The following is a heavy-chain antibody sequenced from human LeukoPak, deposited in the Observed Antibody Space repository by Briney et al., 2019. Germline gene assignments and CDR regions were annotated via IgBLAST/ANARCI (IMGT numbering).Heavy chain of an antibody. CDR1: GGSISSYY. V-gene: IGHV4-59*12. CDR3: AKSNGYGLVDI. Sequence: SETLSLTCTVSGGSISSYYWSWVRQPPRKGLAWIGNIFYSGSTYYSPSLKSRVTISLDTSRNQFSLKLNSVTAADTAVYYCAKSNGYGLVDIWGQGTMVTVSS. CDR2: IFYSGST. J-gene: IGHJ3*02. D-gene: IGHD3-10*01.